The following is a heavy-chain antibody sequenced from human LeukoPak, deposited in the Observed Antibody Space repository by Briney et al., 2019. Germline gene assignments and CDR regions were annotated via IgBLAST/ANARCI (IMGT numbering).Heavy chain of an antibody. CDR2: INPSSGGK. V-gene: IGHV1-2*02. CDR1: GYNFTGYY. D-gene: IGHD3-9*01. Sequence: ASVKVSCKASGYNFTGYYMRWVRQAPVQWLEWLGRINPSSGGKNYAQKIQGRVTMTRDTSISTAYMELSRLRSDDTAVYYCARGGSYDILTGQYYYYYYMDVWGKGTTVTVSS. CDR3: ARGGSYDILTGQYYYYYYMDV. J-gene: IGHJ6*03.